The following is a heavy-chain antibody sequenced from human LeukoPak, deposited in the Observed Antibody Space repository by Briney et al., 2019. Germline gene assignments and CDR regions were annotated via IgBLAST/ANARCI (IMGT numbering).Heavy chain of an antibody. CDR3: VRDLRGPDI. V-gene: IGHV3-7*01. D-gene: IGHD3-10*01. CDR2: VKPDGSER. Sequence: PGGSLRLSCAASGFTFSSYSMNWVRQAPGKGLEWVANVKPDGSERYYVDSVRGRFTTSRDNAKYSLYLQLNSLRAEDTAVYYCVRDLRGPDIWGQGTTVTVSS. J-gene: IGHJ3*02. CDR1: GFTFSSYS.